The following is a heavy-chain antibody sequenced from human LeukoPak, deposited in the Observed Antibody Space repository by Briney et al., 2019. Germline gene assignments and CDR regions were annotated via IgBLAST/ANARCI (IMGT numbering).Heavy chain of an antibody. CDR3: ASFHYYDSSGYSHAFDI. D-gene: IGHD3-22*01. V-gene: IGHV1-8*01. CDR1: GYTFTSYD. CDR2: VNPNSGNT. Sequence: ASVKVSCKASGYTFTSYDINWVRQATGQGLEWMGWVNPNSGNTGYAQKFQGRVTITRNTSISTAYMELSSLRSEDTAVYYCASFHYYDSSGYSHAFDIWGQGTMVTVSS. J-gene: IGHJ3*02.